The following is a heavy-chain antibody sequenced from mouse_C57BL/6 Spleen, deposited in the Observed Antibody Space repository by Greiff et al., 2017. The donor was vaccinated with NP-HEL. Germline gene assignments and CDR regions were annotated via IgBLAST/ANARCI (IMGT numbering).Heavy chain of an antibody. CDR1: GFTFSNYW. D-gene: IGHD2-5*01. CDR3: TGAYYSNYAWFAY. J-gene: IGHJ3*01. V-gene: IGHV6-3*01. CDR2: IRLKSDNYAT. Sequence: DVKLVESGGGLVQPGGSMKLSCVASGFTFSNYWMNWVRQSPEKGLEWVAQIRLKSDNYATHYAESVKGRFTISRDDSKSSVYLQMNNLRAEDTGIYYCTGAYYSNYAWFAYWGQGTLVTVSA.